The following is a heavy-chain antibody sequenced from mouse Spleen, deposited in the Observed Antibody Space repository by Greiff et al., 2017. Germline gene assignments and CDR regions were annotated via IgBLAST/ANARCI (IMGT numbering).Heavy chain of an antibody. V-gene: IGHV1-18*01. CDR3: ARYYYGSSYYAMDY. Sequence: VHVKQSGPELVKPGASVKIPCKASGYTFTDYNMDWVKQSHGKSLEWIGDINPNNGGTIYNQKFKGKATLTVDKSSSTAYMELRSLTSEDTAVYYCARYYYGSSYYAMDYWGQGTSVTVSS. CDR1: GYTFTDYN. D-gene: IGHD1-1*01. J-gene: IGHJ4*01. CDR2: INPNNGGT.